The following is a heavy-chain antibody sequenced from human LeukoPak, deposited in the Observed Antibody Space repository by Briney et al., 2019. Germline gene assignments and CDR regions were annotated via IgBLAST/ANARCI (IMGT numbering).Heavy chain of an antibody. D-gene: IGHD6-19*01. J-gene: IGHJ5*02. CDR2: AFYRSEWHN. CDR3: ARVSAVTGWLDP. V-gene: IGHV6-1*01. Sequence: SQTLSLTCAISGDSVSSNSAAWNWIRQSPSRGLEWLGRAFYRSEWHNNYAVSVQSRITIKADTSKNQFSLQLNSVTPEDTAVYYCARVSAVTGWLDPWGQGTLVTVSS. CDR1: GDSVSSNSAA.